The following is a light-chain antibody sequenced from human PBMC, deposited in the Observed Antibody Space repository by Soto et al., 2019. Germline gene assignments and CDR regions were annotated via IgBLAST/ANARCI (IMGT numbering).Light chain of an antibody. J-gene: IGLJ1*01. CDR2: EGS. Sequence: QSFLTQPASVSGSPGQSITISCTGTSSDVGSYNPVSWYQHHPGKTPKLMIYEGSRRPSGVSNRFSASKSGNTASLTISGLQAEDEAEYYCCSYETSSTYVFGSGTKVTVL. V-gene: IGLV2-23*01. CDR3: CSYETSSTYV. CDR1: SSDVGSYNP.